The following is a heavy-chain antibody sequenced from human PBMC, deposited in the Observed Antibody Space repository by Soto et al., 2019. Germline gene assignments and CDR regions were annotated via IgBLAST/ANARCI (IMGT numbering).Heavy chain of an antibody. Sequence: QVQLVQSGAEVKKPGASVTVSCKASGYTFTSYGITWVRQAPGQGLEWMGWISAHNGNTKYAQKLQGRVTMTTDTSTSTAYMEVRSLRSDDTAVYYCARDTAMALPYAWGQGTLVTVSS. CDR1: GYTFTSYG. J-gene: IGHJ4*02. V-gene: IGHV1-18*01. D-gene: IGHD5-18*01. CDR3: ARDTAMALPYA. CDR2: ISAHNGNT.